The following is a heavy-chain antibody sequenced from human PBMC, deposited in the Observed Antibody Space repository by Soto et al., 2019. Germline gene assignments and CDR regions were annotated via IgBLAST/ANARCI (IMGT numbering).Heavy chain of an antibody. CDR3: AKGSVVVAAKFDS. D-gene: IGHD2-21*02. CDR2: ISSSGYST. Sequence: GGSLRPSCAAPGFTFNNYAMSWVRQAPGKGLEWVSAISSSGYSTYYADSVKGRFTISRDNSKNTVYLQMNNLRAEDTAVYYCAKGSVVVAAKFDSWGQGTLGTVSS. V-gene: IGHV3-23*01. J-gene: IGHJ4*02. CDR1: GFTFNNYA.